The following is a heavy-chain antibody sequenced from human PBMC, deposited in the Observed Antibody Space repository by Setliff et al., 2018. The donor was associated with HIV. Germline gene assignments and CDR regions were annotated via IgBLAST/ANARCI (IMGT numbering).Heavy chain of an antibody. CDR2: IYYSGST. D-gene: IGHD3-16*01. CDR1: GGSISSGGYF. Sequence: PSETLSLTCTVSGGSISSGGYFWSWIRQLPGKGLEWIGYIYYSGSTFYNPSLKSRVSISVDTAKNQFSLKLTSVTAADTAVYYCARGGRSWFQNFHGAFDIWGQGTMVTVSS. V-gene: IGHV4-31*03. CDR3: ARGGRSWFQNFHGAFDI. J-gene: IGHJ3*02.